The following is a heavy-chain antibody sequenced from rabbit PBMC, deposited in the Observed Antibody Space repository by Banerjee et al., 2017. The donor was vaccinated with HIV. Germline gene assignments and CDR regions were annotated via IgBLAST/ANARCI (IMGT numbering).Heavy chain of an antibody. V-gene: IGHV1S47*01. CDR1: GFDFSRYG. Sequence: QEQLVESGGGLVQPGGSLKLSCKASGFDFSRYGVSWVRQAPGEGLEWIGYIDPIFGSAGYANWVTGRFTVSSDNTQNTVFLQMTSLTAADAATYFCARDYSYDGYGYFDLWGPGTLVTVS. CDR2: IDPIFGSA. D-gene: IGHD2-1*01. CDR3: ARDYSYDGYGYFDL. J-gene: IGHJ4*01.